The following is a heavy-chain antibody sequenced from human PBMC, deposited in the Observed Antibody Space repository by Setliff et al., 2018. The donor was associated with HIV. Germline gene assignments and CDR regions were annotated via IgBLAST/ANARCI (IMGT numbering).Heavy chain of an antibody. CDR3: VKAGPRYNWNYPYRDP. D-gene: IGHD1-7*01. J-gene: IGHJ5*02. Sequence: GGSLRLSCAASGFTFDDYAMHWVRQAPGKGLEWVSGISWNSGNTGYADSVKGRFTISRDNAKNSLYLQMSSLRVEDTAFCYCVKAGPRYNWNYPYRDPWGQGTLVTVSS. V-gene: IGHV3-9*01. CDR2: ISWNSGNT. CDR1: GFTFDDYA.